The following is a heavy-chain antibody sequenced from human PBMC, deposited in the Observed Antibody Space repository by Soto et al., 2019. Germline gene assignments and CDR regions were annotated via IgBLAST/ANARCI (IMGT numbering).Heavy chain of an antibody. V-gene: IGHV6-1*01. CDR3: ARGQIITVQGGIMSYYGIDV. CDR2: TYYRSKWYD. J-gene: IGHJ6*02. Sequence: SQTLSLTCAISGDSVSSDSAAWSWIRQSPSRGLEWLGRTYYRSKWYDDYAVSVKSRITINPDTSTNQFSLQLNSMTPQDTAGDYCARGQIITVQGGIMSYYGIDVWGQGTTVTVSS. D-gene: IGHD3-10*01. CDR1: GDSVSSDSAA.